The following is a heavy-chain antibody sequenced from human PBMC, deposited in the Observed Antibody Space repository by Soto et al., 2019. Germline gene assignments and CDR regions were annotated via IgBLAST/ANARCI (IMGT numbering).Heavy chain of an antibody. CDR2: ISGSGGST. J-gene: IGHJ4*02. V-gene: IGHV3-23*01. Sequence: GGSLRLSCAASGFTFSSYAMSWVRQAPGKGLEWVSAISGSGGSTYYADSVKGRFTISRDNSKNTLYLQMNSLRAEDTAVYYCAKGYCSGGSCSDYFDYWGQGTPVTVSS. CDR3: AKGYCSGGSCSDYFDY. CDR1: GFTFSSYA. D-gene: IGHD2-15*01.